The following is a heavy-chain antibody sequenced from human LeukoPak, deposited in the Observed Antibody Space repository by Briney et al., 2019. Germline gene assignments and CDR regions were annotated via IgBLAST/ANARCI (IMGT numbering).Heavy chain of an antibody. D-gene: IGHD3-10*01. J-gene: IGHJ6*02. Sequence: GASVKVSCKASGYTFTGYHVHWVRQAPGQGLEWVGRINPNSGVTNYAQKFQGRVTMTRHTSITTAHMKLSRLRSDDTAVYYCARDRSGILGYYYNGMDVWGQGTTVTVSS. CDR1: GYTFTGYH. CDR3: ARDRSGILGYYYNGMDV. V-gene: IGHV1-2*06. CDR2: INPNSGVT.